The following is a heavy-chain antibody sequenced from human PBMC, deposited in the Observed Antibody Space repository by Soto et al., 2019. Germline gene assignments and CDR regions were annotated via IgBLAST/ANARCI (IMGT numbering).Heavy chain of an antibody. J-gene: IGHJ5*02. CDR3: ARSSGGDFGIIIEGSNWFDP. D-gene: IGHD3-3*01. CDR1: GDTFTSCY. Sequence: GASVKVSCKAPGDTFTSCYLNWVRQAPGQGLEWMGVINPHGGSTKYAQKFQGRITMTRDTSRSTVYMELSSLRSDDTAIYYCARSSGGDFGIIIEGSNWFDPWGQGTLVTVSS. CDR2: INPHGGST. V-gene: IGHV1-46*01.